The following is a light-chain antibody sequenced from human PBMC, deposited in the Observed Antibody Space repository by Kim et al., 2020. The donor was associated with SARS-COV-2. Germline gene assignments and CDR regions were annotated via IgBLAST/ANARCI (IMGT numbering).Light chain of an antibody. J-gene: IGLJ3*02. Sequence: AMGQTVRLRCKRDSLRNYYATWYQQRAGQAPVLVLYGKYNRPSGIPDRCSGSASGNTASLTITGAQAEDEADYYCNSRDSSGDHVVFGGGTQLTVL. CDR3: NSRDSSGDHVV. V-gene: IGLV3-19*01. CDR1: SLRNYY. CDR2: GKY.